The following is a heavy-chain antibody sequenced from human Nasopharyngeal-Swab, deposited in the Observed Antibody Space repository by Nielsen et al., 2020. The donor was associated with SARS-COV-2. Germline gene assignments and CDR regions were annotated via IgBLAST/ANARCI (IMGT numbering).Heavy chain of an antibody. CDR3: AKPQCDSSGYYYEGYFDY. J-gene: IGHJ4*02. D-gene: IGHD3-22*01. V-gene: IGHV3-30*18. Sequence: GGSLRLSCAASGFTFSSYGMHWVRQAPGKGLEWVAVISYDGSNKYYADSVKGRFTISRDNSKNTLYLQMNSLRAEDTAVYYCAKPQCDSSGYYYEGYFDYWGQGTLVTVSS. CDR1: GFTFSSYG. CDR2: ISYDGSNK.